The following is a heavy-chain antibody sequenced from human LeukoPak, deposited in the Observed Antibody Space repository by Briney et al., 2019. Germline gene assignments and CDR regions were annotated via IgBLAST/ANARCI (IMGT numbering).Heavy chain of an antibody. CDR3: VSPRGFSYGYFDY. J-gene: IGHJ4*02. Sequence: SQTLSLTCTVSGGSISSRSAYWAWIRQPPGNGLEWIGGIYYSTNTYYNPSLKSPVTISVDTSKNNFSLTLGSVSATDPAVYYCVSPRGFSYGYFDYWGQGTLVTVSS. CDR1: GGSISSRSAY. D-gene: IGHD5-18*01. V-gene: IGHV4-39*02. CDR2: IYYSTNT.